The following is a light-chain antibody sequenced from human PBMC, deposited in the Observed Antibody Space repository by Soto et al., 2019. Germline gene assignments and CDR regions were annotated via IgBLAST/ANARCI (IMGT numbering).Light chain of an antibody. Sequence: EVVMTQSPATLSVSPGERVTLSCRASQTVHSNLARYQQRPGQAPSLLISYASTRATGIPARFSGSGSGTEFTLTISSLQSEDSGVYYCQHYSNWPPTFGPGTKVEI. CDR1: QTVHSN. V-gene: IGKV3-15*01. J-gene: IGKJ3*01. CDR2: YAS. CDR3: QHYSNWPPT.